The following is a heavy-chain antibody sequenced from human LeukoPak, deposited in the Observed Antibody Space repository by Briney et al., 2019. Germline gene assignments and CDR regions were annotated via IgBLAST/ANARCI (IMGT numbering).Heavy chain of an antibody. Sequence: KSSETLSLTCAVYGGSFSGYYWSWIRQPPGKGLEWIGEINHSVSTNYNPSLKSRVTISVDTSKNQFSLKLSSVTAADTAVYYCARGVRYYYDSSGYWIDYWGQGTLVTVSS. V-gene: IGHV4-34*01. D-gene: IGHD3-22*01. CDR3: ARGVRYYYDSSGYWIDY. J-gene: IGHJ4*02. CDR2: INHSVST. CDR1: GGSFSGYY.